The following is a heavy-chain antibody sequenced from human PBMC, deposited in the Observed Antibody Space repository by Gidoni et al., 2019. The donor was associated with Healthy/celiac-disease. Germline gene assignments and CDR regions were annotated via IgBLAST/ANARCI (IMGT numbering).Heavy chain of an antibody. D-gene: IGHD2-15*01. V-gene: IGHV3-21*01. Sequence: EVQLVESGGGLVKPGGSLRLSCAASGFTFSSYSMNGVRQAPGKGLDGVSSISSSSSYKYYADSVKGRFTISRDNAKNSLYLQMNSLRAEDTAVYYCARRDCSGGSCYSWAIDYWGQGTLVTVSS. CDR3: ARRDCSGGSCYSWAIDY. CDR2: ISSSSSYK. CDR1: GFTFSSYS. J-gene: IGHJ4*02.